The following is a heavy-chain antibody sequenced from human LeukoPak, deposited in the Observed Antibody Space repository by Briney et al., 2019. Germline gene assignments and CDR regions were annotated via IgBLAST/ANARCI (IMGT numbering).Heavy chain of an antibody. CDR2: INPNSGST. Sequence: ASVKVSCKASGYTFTGYYMHWVRQAAGQGLEWMGWINPNSGSTNYAQKFQGRVTMTRDTSISTAYMELSRLRSDDTAVYYCARDHGYSSSWYSRYYYYYGMDVWGQGTTVTVSS. CDR1: GYTFTGYY. J-gene: IGHJ6*02. V-gene: IGHV1-2*02. D-gene: IGHD6-13*01. CDR3: ARDHGYSSSWYSRYYYYYGMDV.